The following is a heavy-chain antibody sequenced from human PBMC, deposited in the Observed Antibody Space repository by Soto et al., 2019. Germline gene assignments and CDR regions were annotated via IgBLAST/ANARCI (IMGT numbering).Heavy chain of an antibody. J-gene: IGHJ4*02. CDR2: IYSSGST. CDR1: GGSISDHY. CDR3: ARDHPHSYGVYYFDY. D-gene: IGHD5-18*01. Sequence: PSETLSLNSTVSGGSISDHYWTRIRQSPGKGLEWIGYIYSSGSTHYNPSLQNRVTISIDTSKNQVSLKVNSVTAADTAVYYCARDHPHSYGVYYFDYWGKGTPVTVS. V-gene: IGHV4-59*11.